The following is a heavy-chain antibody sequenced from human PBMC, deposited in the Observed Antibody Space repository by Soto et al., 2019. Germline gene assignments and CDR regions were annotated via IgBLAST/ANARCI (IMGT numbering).Heavy chain of an antibody. V-gene: IGHV1-69*02. CDR2: IFPLTDIP. D-gene: IGHD2-15*01. CDR3: ARGPLAVLNYFES. J-gene: IGHJ4*02. CDR1: GGTFRNYP. Sequence: QVQLVQSGTEVKKPGSSVKVSCKASGGTFRNYPINWVRQAPGQGLEWMGSIFPLTDIPDYAQNFQARPTISADKSTSTAYMELSSLTSDDTAMYFCARGPLAVLNYFESWGQGTLVTVSS.